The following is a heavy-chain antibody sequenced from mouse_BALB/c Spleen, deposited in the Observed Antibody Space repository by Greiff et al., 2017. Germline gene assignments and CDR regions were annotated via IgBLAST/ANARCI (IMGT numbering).Heavy chain of an antibody. CDR1: GFTFSSYA. V-gene: IGHV5-9-3*01. D-gene: IGHD3-1*01. CDR2: ISSGGSYT. CDR3: AKLGPHYYAMDY. J-gene: IGHJ4*01. Sequence: EVQLVESGGGLVKPGGSLKLSCAASGFTFSSYAMSWVRQTPEKRLEWVATISSGGSYTYYPDSVKGRFTISRDNAKNTLYLQMSSLRSEDTAMYYCAKLGPHYYAMDYWGQGTSVTVSS.